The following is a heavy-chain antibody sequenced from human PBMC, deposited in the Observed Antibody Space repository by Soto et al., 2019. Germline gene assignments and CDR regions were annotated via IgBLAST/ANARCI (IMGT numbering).Heavy chain of an antibody. V-gene: IGHV4-34*01. Sequence: QVQLQQWGAGLLKPSETLSLTCAVYGGSLSGYYWSWISQPPGKGLEWIGEINHSGSTNYNPSLKSRVTISVDTSKNQFSLKLSSVTAADTAVYYCARGRWELRFDYWGQGTLVTVSS. D-gene: IGHD2-15*01. CDR1: GGSLSGYY. CDR2: INHSGST. J-gene: IGHJ4*02. CDR3: ARGRWELRFDY.